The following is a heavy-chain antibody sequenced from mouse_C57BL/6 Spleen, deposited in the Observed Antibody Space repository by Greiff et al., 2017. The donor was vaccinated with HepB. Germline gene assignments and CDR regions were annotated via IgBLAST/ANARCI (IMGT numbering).Heavy chain of an antibody. J-gene: IGHJ4*01. CDR3: ARGTAQASLYYAMDY. CDR1: GYTFTDYY. D-gene: IGHD3-2*02. Sequence: VQLQQSGPELVKPGASVKISCKASGYTFTDYYMNWVKQSHGKSLEWIGDINPNNGGTSYNQKFKGKATLTVDKSSSTAYMELRSLTSEDSAVYYCARGTAQASLYYAMDYWGQGTSVTVSS. CDR2: INPNNGGT. V-gene: IGHV1-26*01.